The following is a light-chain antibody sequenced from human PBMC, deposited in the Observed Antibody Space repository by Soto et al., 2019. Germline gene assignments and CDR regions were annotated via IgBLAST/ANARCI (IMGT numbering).Light chain of an antibody. J-gene: IGKJ1*01. CDR2: GAS. CDR1: QSVSTN. Sequence: IVITQTPATLSVSPGQRATLSCRASQSVSTNLAWYQQKPGQAPRLLIYGASTRATGIPARFSGSGSGTEFTLTISGLQSDDFAVYYCQQNSNWPPWTFGQGTRVDFK. CDR3: QQNSNWPPWT. V-gene: IGKV3D-15*01.